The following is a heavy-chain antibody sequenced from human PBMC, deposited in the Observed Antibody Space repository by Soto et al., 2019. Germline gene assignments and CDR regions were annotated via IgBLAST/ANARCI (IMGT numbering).Heavy chain of an antibody. CDR1: GGSISSSSYY. CDR2: IYYSGST. CDR3: ARVFRALYGSGSYSTP. Sequence: SETLSLTCTVSGGSISSSSYYWGWIRQPPGKGLEWIGSIYYSGSTYYNPSLKSRVTISVDTSKNQFSLKLSSVTAADTAVYYCARVFRALYGSGSYSTPWGQGTLVTVS. V-gene: IGHV4-39*01. D-gene: IGHD3-10*01. J-gene: IGHJ5*02.